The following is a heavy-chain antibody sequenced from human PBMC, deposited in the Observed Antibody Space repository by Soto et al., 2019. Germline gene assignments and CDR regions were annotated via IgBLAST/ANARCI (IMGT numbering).Heavy chain of an antibody. D-gene: IGHD3-22*01. CDR2: IYHSGST. CDR1: GGSISSGGYS. Sequence: SETLSLTCAVSGGSISSGGYSWSWIRQPPGKGLEWIGYIYHSGSTYYNPSLKSRFTISVDRSKNQFSLKLSSVTAADTAVYYCARGGVDYYDSSGYYFSPYYFDYWGQGTLVTVSS. CDR3: ARGGVDYYDSSGYYFSPYYFDY. J-gene: IGHJ4*02. V-gene: IGHV4-30-2*01.